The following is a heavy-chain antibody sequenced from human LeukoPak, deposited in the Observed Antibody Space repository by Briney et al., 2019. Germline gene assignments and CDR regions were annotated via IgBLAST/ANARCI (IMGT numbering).Heavy chain of an antibody. CDR1: GGSFSGYY. V-gene: IGHV4-34*01. Sequence: SETLSLTCAVYGGSFSGYYWSWIRQPPGKGLEWIGEINHSGSTNYNPSLKSRVTISVDTSKNQFSLKLSSVTAADTAVYYCARGLSSGQMGIWGQGTLVTVSS. CDR3: ARGLSSGQMGI. D-gene: IGHD3-22*01. CDR2: INHSGST. J-gene: IGHJ4*02.